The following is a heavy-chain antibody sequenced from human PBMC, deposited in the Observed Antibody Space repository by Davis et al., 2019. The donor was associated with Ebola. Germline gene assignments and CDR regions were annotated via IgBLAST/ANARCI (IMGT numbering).Heavy chain of an antibody. D-gene: IGHD5-18*01. CDR3: ARELLEQLWRRRPDAFDI. Sequence: GESLKISCAASGFTFSSYAMSWVRQAPGKGLEWVSAISGSGGSTYYADSVKGRFTISRDNSKNTLYLQMNSLRAEDTAVYYCARELLEQLWRRRPDAFDIWGQGTMVTVSS. CDR2: ISGSGGST. CDR1: GFTFSSYA. J-gene: IGHJ3*02. V-gene: IGHV3-23*01.